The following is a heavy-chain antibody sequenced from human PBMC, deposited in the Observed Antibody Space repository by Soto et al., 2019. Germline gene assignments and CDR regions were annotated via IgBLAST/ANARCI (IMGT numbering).Heavy chain of an antibody. CDR3: ARAGYCTNGVCYMVNWFDP. D-gene: IGHD2-8*01. CDR2: ISAYNGNT. J-gene: IGHJ5*02. Sequence: ASVKVSCKVSGYTFISYGISWVRQAPGQGLEWMGWISAYNGNTNYAQKLRGRVTMTTDTSTSTAYMELRSLRSDDTAVYYCARAGYCTNGVCYMVNWFDPWGQGTLVTVS. V-gene: IGHV1-18*01. CDR1: GYTFISYG.